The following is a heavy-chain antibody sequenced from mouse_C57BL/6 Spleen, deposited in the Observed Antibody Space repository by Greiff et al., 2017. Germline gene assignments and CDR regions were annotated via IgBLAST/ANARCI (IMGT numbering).Heavy chain of an antibody. V-gene: IGHV3-6*01. CDR3: ARADYDWVDY. Sequence: VQLKESGPGLVKPSQSLSLTCSVTGYSITSGYYWNWIRQFPGNKLEWMGYISYDGSNNYNPSLKNRISITRDTSENQFFLKLNSVTTEDTATYYCARADYDWVDYWGQGTTLTVSS. D-gene: IGHD2-4*01. CDR2: ISYDGSN. J-gene: IGHJ2*01. CDR1: GYSITSGYY.